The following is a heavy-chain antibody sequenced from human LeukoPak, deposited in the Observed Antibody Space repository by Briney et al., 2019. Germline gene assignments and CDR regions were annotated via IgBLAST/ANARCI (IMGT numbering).Heavy chain of an antibody. D-gene: IGHD3-10*01. CDR3: ARLRSGELLWPYYFDY. CDR2: IYPGDSDT. V-gene: IGHV5-51*01. Sequence: GESLKISCKGSGYSFTSYWIGWVRQMPGKGLEWMGIIYPGDSDTRYSPSFQGQVTISADKSISTAYLQWSSLKASDTAMYYCARLRSGELLWPYYFDYWGQGTLVTVSS. CDR1: GYSFTSYW. J-gene: IGHJ4*02.